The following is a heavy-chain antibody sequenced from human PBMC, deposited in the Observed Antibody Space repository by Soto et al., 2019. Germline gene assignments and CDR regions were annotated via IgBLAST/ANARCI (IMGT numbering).Heavy chain of an antibody. CDR1: GGSISSSSYY. J-gene: IGHJ6*02. CDR3: ARDPSYYGMDV. CDR2: IYYSGST. V-gene: IGHV4-39*02. Sequence: SETLSLTCTVSGGSISSSSYYWGWIRQPPGKGLEWIGKIYYSGSTYYNPSLKSRVTMSVDKSMNQFSLKLTSVTAADTAVYYCARDPSYYGMDVWGQGTTVTVSS.